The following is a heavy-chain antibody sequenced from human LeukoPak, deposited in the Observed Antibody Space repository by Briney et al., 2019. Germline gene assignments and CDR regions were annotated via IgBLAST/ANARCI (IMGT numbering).Heavy chain of an antibody. J-gene: IGHJ5*02. CDR2: INNDGSDT. Sequence: PGGSLRLSCAASGFTFSSYWMHWVRQAPGKGLVWVARINNDGSDTNYADSVKGRFTISRDNSKNTLYLQMNSLRAEDTAVYYCARDRRYYDSSGYYYAWFDPWGQGTLVTVSS. CDR1: GFTFSSYW. V-gene: IGHV3-74*01. D-gene: IGHD3-22*01. CDR3: ARDRRYYDSSGYYYAWFDP.